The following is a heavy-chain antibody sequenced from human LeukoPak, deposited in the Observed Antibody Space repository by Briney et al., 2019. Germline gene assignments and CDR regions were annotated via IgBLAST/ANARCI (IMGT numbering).Heavy chain of an antibody. V-gene: IGHV4-59*01. CDR2: IYYSGST. D-gene: IGHD4-23*01. CDR1: GGSISSYY. J-gene: IGHJ4*02. Sequence: SETLSLTCTVSGGSISSYYWSWIRQPPGKGLEWIGYIYYSGSTNYNPSLKSRVTISVATSKTQFSLQLRSVPAAATAVYYCARVLYDYGGYYFDYWGQGTLVTVSS. CDR3: ARVLYDYGGYYFDY.